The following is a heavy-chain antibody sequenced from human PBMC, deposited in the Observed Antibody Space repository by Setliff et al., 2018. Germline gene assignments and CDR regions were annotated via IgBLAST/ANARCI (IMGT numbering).Heavy chain of an antibody. D-gene: IGHD1-1*01. CDR1: GGSISSGSYY. V-gene: IGHV4-61*02. CDR3: ARANKKLDYYYYYYMDV. Sequence: SETLSLTCTVSGGSISSGSYYWSWIRHPAGKGLEWIGRVYTNGGSDYNPFLKSRVSISLDTSKNQFSLKLISVTAADTAVYYCARANKKLDYYYYYYMDVWGKGTKVTVSS. CDR2: VYTNGGS. J-gene: IGHJ6*03.